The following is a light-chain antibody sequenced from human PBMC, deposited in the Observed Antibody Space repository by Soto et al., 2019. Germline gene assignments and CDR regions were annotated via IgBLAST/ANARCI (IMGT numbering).Light chain of an antibody. CDR1: QSISSW. CDR3: QQYNSSPLT. Sequence: DIQMTQSPSTLSASVGDRVTITCRANQSISSWLAWYQQKPGKAPNLLIYEASSLQSGVPSRFSGSGSGAEFTLTISSLQPDDFATYYGQQYNSSPLTFGGGTKVEIK. CDR2: EAS. V-gene: IGKV1-5*01. J-gene: IGKJ4*02.